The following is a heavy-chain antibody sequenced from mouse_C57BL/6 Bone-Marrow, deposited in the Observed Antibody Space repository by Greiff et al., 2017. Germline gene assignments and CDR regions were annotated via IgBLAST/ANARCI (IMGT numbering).Heavy chain of an antibody. V-gene: IGHV2-9-1*01. Sequence: VQLQQSGPGLVAPSQSLSITCTVSGFSLTSYAISWVRQPPGKGLEWLGVIWTGGGTNYNSALKSRLSISKDNSKSQVFLKMNSLQTDDTARYYCASIITTVEGAWFAYWGQGTLVTVSA. CDR3: ASIITTVEGAWFAY. D-gene: IGHD1-1*01. CDR2: IWTGGGT. CDR1: GFSLTSYA. J-gene: IGHJ3*01.